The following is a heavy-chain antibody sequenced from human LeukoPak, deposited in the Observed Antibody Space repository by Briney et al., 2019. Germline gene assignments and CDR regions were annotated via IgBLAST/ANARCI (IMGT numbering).Heavy chain of an antibody. CDR2: FDPEDGET. CDR3: ATGVVVVPAAIRWFDP. V-gene: IGHV1-24*01. D-gene: IGHD2-2*01. CDR1: GYTLTELS. Sequence: AASVKVSCKVSGYTLTELSMHWVRQAPGKGLEWMGGFDPEDGETIYAQKFQGRVTMTEDTSTDTAYMEPSSLRSEDTAVYYCATGVVVVPAAIRWFDPWGQGTLVTVSS. J-gene: IGHJ5*02.